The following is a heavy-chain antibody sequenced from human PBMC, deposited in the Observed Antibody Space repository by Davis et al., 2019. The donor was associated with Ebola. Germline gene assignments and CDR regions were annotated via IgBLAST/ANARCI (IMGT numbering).Heavy chain of an antibody. V-gene: IGHV4-59*01. CDR1: GASSSGSY. CDR2: IYYTGRV. CDR3: AGSYSNYAIDAFDI. J-gene: IGHJ3*02. Sequence: SETLSLTCSVFGASSSGSYWSWIRQTPGTGLEWIGHIYYTGRVEYNPPLQSRVTISIDTSESRFSLKLTSLTPADTAVYYCAGSYSNYAIDAFDIWGQGTMVTVSS. D-gene: IGHD4-11*01.